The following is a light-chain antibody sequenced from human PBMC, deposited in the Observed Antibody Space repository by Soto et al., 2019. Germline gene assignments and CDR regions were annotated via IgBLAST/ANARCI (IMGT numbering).Light chain of an antibody. CDR2: AVS. V-gene: IGLV2-14*01. Sequence: QSALTQPASVSGSPGQSITIYCTGTSSAVGGYDYVSRYQQNPDKAPKLMIYAVSNRPSGVSTRFSGSESGNTATLTSSGLQAEDEADYYCSSYTGSNTRVFGGGTKLTVL. J-gene: IGLJ3*02. CDR3: SSYTGSNTRV. CDR1: SSAVGGYDY.